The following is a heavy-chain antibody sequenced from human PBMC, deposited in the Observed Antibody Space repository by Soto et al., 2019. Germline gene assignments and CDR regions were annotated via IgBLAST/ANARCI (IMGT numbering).Heavy chain of an antibody. V-gene: IGHV4-39*01. Sequence: QLQLQESGPGLVKPSETLSLTCTVSGGSISSSSYYWGWIRQAPGKGLEWIGRIYYSGSTYSNPSLKRRIPISVDTSKNQFSLKLSSVTAADTAVYYCARHIVYWGQGTLVTVSS. CDR3: ARHIVY. CDR2: IYYSGST. J-gene: IGHJ4*02. CDR1: GGSISSSSYY.